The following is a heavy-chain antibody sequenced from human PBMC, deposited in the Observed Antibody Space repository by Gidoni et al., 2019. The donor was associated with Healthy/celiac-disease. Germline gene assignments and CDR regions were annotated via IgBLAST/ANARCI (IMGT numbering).Heavy chain of an antibody. Sequence: QVQLQQWGAGLLKPSETLSLTCAVYGGSFSGYYWSWIRQPPGKGLEWIGEINHSGSTNYNPSLKSRVTISVDTSKNQFSLKLSSVTAADTAVYYCARGLAYCGGDCYEGNAFDIWGQGTMVTVSS. CDR2: INHSGST. CDR1: GGSFSGYY. V-gene: IGHV4-34*01. D-gene: IGHD2-21*02. J-gene: IGHJ3*02. CDR3: ARGLAYCGGDCYEGNAFDI.